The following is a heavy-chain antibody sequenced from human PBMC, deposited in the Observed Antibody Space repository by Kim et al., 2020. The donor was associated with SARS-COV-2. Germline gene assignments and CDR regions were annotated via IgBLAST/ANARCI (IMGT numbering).Heavy chain of an antibody. V-gene: IGHV3-30*03. Sequence: GGSLRLSCAASGFTFSSYGMHWVRQAPGKGLEWVAVISYDGSNKYYADSVKGRFTISRDNSKNTLYLQMNSLRAEDTAVYYCATSLGGYYDYMDVWGKGT. CDR2: ISYDGSNK. D-gene: IGHD6-6*01. CDR3: ATSLGGYYDYMDV. J-gene: IGHJ6*03. CDR1: GFTFSSYG.